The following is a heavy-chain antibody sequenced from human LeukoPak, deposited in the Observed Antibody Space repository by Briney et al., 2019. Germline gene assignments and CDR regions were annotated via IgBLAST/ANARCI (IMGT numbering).Heavy chain of an antibody. D-gene: IGHD2-21*02. CDR1: GFTFRSYS. CDR3: ARDRVVVTAITGRVNWFDP. Sequence: GGSLRLSCAASGFTFRSYSMNWVRQAPGKGLEWVSSISSSSSYIYYADSVKGRFTISRDNAKNSLYLQMNSLRAEDTAVYYCARDRVVVTAITGRVNWFDPWGQGTLVTVSS. CDR2: ISSSSSYI. V-gene: IGHV3-21*01. J-gene: IGHJ5*02.